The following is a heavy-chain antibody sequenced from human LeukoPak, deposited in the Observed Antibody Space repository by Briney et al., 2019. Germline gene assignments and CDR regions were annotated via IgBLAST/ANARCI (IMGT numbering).Heavy chain of an antibody. D-gene: IGHD4-17*01. CDR3: ARDFGGDYGFIQDY. V-gene: IGHV1-2*02. CDR2: INPNSGGT. CDR1: GYTFTGYY. J-gene: IGHJ4*02. Sequence: ASVKVSCKASGYTFTGYYMHWVRQAPGQGLEWMGWINPNSGGTNYAQKFQGRVTMTRDTSISTAYMELSRLRSDGTAVYYCARDFGGDYGFIQDYWGQGTLVTVSS.